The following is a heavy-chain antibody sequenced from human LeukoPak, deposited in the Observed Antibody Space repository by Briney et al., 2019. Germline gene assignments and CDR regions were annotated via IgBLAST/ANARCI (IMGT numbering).Heavy chain of an antibody. V-gene: IGHV3-23*01. CDR1: GFIFSSYD. Sequence: GGSLRLSCAASGFIFSSYDMSWVRQAPGKGLEWVSAIRGSGDTPNYADSVKGRVTISRDNSKNTLYLQMNSLRAEDTAVYYCAKAPPPYCSGGSCFDAFDIWGQGTMVTVSS. J-gene: IGHJ3*02. CDR3: AKAPPPYCSGGSCFDAFDI. CDR2: IRGSGDTP. D-gene: IGHD2-15*01.